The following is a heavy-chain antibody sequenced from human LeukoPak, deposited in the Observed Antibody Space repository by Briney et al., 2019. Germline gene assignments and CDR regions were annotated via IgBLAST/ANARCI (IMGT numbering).Heavy chain of an antibody. V-gene: IGHV4-59*12. CDR3: ARGIHYYDSSGYYYAAFDI. J-gene: IGHJ3*02. CDR1: GGSISSYY. D-gene: IGHD3-22*01. Sequence: SETLSLTCAVSGGSISSYYWTWIRQPPGKGLEWIGYIYNSGSTNYNPSLKSRVTMSVDTSKNQFSLKLSSVTAADTAVYYCARGIHYYDSSGYYYAAFDIWGQGTMVTVSS. CDR2: IYNSGST.